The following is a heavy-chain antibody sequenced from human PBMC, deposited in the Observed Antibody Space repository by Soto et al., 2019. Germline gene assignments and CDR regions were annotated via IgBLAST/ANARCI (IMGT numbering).Heavy chain of an antibody. Sequence: PSETLSLTCTVSGGSISSYYWSWIRQPPGKGLEWIGYISYSGSTNYNPSLKSRVTISVDTSKNQFSLNLNSVTAADTAVFYCARGTAIFDYWGQGTLVTVSS. CDR3: ARGTAIFDY. CDR1: GGSISSYY. J-gene: IGHJ4*02. V-gene: IGHV4-59*01. CDR2: ISYSGST. D-gene: IGHD4-17*01.